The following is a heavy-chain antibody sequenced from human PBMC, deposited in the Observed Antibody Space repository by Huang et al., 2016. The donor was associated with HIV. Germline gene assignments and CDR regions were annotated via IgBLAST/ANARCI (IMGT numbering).Heavy chain of an antibody. CDR2: FDTITGDP. D-gene: IGHD6-25*01. Sequence: QVQLVQSGSELKKPGASVKVSCKASGYTFTNFVINWVRQAPGQELEWMGWFDTITGDPTYAQGFTGRFVFSLDTSVSTAYLQVNSLKADDTAIYYCARGDLAAGKNDWGQGTLVTVSS. CDR1: GYTFTNFV. CDR3: ARGDLAAGKND. V-gene: IGHV7-4-1*02. J-gene: IGHJ4*02.